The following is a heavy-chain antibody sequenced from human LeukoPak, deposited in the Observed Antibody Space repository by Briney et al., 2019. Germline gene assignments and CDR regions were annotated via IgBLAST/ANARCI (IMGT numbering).Heavy chain of an antibody. Sequence: GASVKVSCKASGYTFTCYYMHWVRQAPGQGLEWMGWINPNSGGTNYAQKVQGRVTITRDTSISTAYMELSRLRSDDTAVYYCARDVSGGGNSNYMDVWGKGTTVTVSS. CDR3: ARDVSGGGNSNYMDV. CDR1: GYTFTCYY. D-gene: IGHD4-23*01. V-gene: IGHV1-2*02. CDR2: INPNSGGT. J-gene: IGHJ6*03.